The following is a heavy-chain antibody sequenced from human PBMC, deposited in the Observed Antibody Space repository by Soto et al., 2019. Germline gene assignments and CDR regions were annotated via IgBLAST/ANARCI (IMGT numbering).Heavy chain of an antibody. V-gene: IGHV4-34*01. CDR3: AREEANWFDP. J-gene: IGHJ5*02. Sequence: SETLSLTCAVYGGSFSGYYWSWIRQPPGKGLEWIGEINHSGSTNYNPSLKSRVTISVDTSKNQFSLKLSSVTAADTAVYYCAREEANWFDPWGQGTLVTVSS. CDR1: GGSFSGYY. CDR2: INHSGST.